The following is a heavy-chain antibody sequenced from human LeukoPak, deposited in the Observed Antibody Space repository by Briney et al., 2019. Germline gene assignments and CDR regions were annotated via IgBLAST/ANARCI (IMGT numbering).Heavy chain of an antibody. CDR2: IYSGGST. Sequence: PGGSLRLSCAVSGFTVSSNYMSWVRQAPGKGLEWVSVIYSGGSTYYADSVKGRFTISRDNSKNTLYLQMNSLRAEDTAVYYCARSVPDYGDYYFDYWGQGTLVTVSS. CDR1: GFTVSSNY. J-gene: IGHJ4*02. CDR3: ARSVPDYGDYYFDY. V-gene: IGHV3-53*01. D-gene: IGHD4-17*01.